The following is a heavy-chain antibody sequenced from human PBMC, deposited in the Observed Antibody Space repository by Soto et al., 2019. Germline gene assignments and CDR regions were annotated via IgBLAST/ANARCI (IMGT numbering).Heavy chain of an antibody. CDR2: SSSSGLTR. J-gene: IGHJ3*02. CDR3: VSEDAENRDSDAYDM. Sequence: PGGSLRLSCAASGFTLRSYEMTWVRQDAWKGLEWFFYSSSSGLTRYYADSVKGRFTISRDNAKNTLFLQMNSLRVEDTALYYCVSEDAENRDSDAYDMWGRGPMVTVS. CDR1: GFTLRSYE. D-gene: IGHD2-21*01. V-gene: IGHV3-48*03.